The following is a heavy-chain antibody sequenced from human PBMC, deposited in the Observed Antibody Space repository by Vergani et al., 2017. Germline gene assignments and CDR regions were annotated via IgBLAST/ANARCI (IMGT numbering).Heavy chain of an antibody. D-gene: IGHD4/OR15-4a*01. Sequence: QVQLQESGPGLVKPSQTLSLTCTVSGGSISSGSYYWSWIRQPAGKGLEWIGRIYTSGCTNYNPSLKSRVTISVDTSKNQFSLKLSSVTAADTAVYYCARALTGYYYYMDVWGKGTTVTVSS. V-gene: IGHV4-61*02. CDR1: GGSISSGSYY. CDR2: IYTSGCT. CDR3: ARALTGYYYYMDV. J-gene: IGHJ6*03.